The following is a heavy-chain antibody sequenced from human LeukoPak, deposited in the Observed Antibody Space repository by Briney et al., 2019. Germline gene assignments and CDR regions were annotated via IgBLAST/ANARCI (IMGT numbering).Heavy chain of an antibody. CDR2: IYYSGST. V-gene: IGHV4-31*03. CDR3: ARDIRGAADY. CDR1: GGSISSGGYY. Sequence: PSQTLSLTCTVSGGSISSGGYYWSWLRQHPGKGLEWIGYIYYSGSTYYNPSLKSRVTISVDTSKNQFSLKLSSVTAADTAVYYCARDIRGAADYWGQGTLVTVSS. J-gene: IGHJ4*02. D-gene: IGHD3-10*01.